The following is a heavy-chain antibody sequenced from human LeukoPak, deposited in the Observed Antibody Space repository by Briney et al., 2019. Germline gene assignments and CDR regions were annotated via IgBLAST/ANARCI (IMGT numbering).Heavy chain of an antibody. J-gene: IGHJ4*02. D-gene: IGHD1-26*01. CDR1: GFTFDDYP. Sequence: GRSLRLSCAASGFTFDDYPMHWVRQAPGKGLEWVSGISWNSGSIGYADSVKGRFTISRDNAKNSLYLQMNSLRAEDMALYYCAKGGSYDIVTLFDDWGQEDLVTVSS. V-gene: IGHV3-9*03. CDR3: AKGGSYDIVTLFDD. CDR2: ISWNSGSI.